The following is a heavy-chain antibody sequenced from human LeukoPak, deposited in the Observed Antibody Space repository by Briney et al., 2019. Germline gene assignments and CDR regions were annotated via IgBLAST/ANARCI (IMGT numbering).Heavy chain of an antibody. J-gene: IGHJ5*02. CDR3: ARVGYCSSTSCYEGWFDP. CDR2: INPNSGGT. Sequence: GASVKVSCKASGYTFTGYYMHWVRQALGQGLEWMGWINPNSGGTNYAQKFQGRVTMTRDTSISTAYMELSRLRSDDTAVYYCARVGYCSSTSCYEGWFDPWGQGTLVTVSS. CDR1: GYTFTGYY. D-gene: IGHD2-2*03. V-gene: IGHV1-2*02.